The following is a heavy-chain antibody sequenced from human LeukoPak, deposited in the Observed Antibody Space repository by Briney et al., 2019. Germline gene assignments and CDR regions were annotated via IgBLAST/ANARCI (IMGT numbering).Heavy chain of an antibody. CDR1: GFTFSTYW. CDR2: ISSDGSST. Sequence: PGGSLRLSCAASGFTFSTYWMHWVRQAPGKGLVWLSRISSDGSSTNYADSVKGRFTISRDNAKNTLYLQMISLRAEDTAVYYCARDYGEGGYYFDYWGQGTLVTVSS. D-gene: IGHD4-17*01. CDR3: ARDYGEGGYYFDY. V-gene: IGHV3-74*01. J-gene: IGHJ4*02.